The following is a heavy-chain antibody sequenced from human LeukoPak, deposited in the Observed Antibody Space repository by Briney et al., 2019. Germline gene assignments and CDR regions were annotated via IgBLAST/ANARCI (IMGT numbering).Heavy chain of an antibody. CDR2: ISYDGSNK. V-gene: IGHV3-30*03. D-gene: IGHD3-10*01. CDR1: GFTFSSYG. J-gene: IGHJ3*02. CDR3: KGMVRGVNDAFDI. Sequence: GRSLRLSCAASGFTFSSYGMHWVRQAPGKGLEWVAVISYDGSNKYYADSVKGRFTISRDNSKNTLYLQMNSLRAEDTAVYYCKGMVRGVNDAFDIWGQGTMVTVSS.